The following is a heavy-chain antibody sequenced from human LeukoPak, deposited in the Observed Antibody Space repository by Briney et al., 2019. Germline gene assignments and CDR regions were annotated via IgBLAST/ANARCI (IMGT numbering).Heavy chain of an antibody. Sequence: SETLSLTCTVSGGSMNSFYWTWIRQPPGKGLEWVWHIYPRGSTKYNPSLKSRLTISVDTSKNQFSLNLSSVTAADTAVYYCAASPYFDFWTGLKFDSWGQGSLVTVSS. D-gene: IGHD3-3*01. CDR3: AASPYFDFWTGLKFDS. CDR1: GGSMNSFY. J-gene: IGHJ4*02. V-gene: IGHV4-4*09. CDR2: IYPRGST.